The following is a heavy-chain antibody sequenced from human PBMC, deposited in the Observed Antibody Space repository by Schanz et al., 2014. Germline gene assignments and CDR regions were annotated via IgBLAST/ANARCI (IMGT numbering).Heavy chain of an antibody. Sequence: EVQLVESGGALVQPGGSLRLSCSVSGFTFSSYTMHWVRQAPGKGLEYVSAISSDVNSTYYADSVKNRFTISRDNSKNTLYLHISSLRLDDTAVYYCAGAVATIRADSFDIWGQGTMGAVSS. D-gene: IGHD5-12*01. CDR1: GFTFSSYT. V-gene: IGHV3-64D*06. J-gene: IGHJ3*02. CDR3: AGAVATIRADSFDI. CDR2: ISSDVNST.